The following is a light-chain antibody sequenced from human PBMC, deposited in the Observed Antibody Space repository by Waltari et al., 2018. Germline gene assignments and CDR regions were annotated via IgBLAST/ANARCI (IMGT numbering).Light chain of an antibody. J-gene: IGKJ4*01. CDR2: AAS. CDR3: QQSYSTLLLT. Sequence: DIQMTQSPSSLSASVGDRVTITCRASQSISSYLNWYQQKLGKAPKLLIYAASSLQSGVPSRFSGSGSGTDFTLTISSLQPEDFATYYCQQSYSTLLLTFGGGTKVEIK. CDR1: QSISSY. V-gene: IGKV1-39*01.